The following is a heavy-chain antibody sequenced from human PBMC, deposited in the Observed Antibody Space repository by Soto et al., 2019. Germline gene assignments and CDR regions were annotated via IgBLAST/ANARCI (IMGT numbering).Heavy chain of an antibody. D-gene: IGHD3-22*01. J-gene: IGHJ4*02. V-gene: IGHV3-7*04. CDR3: ARDYYDSSGYYPHFDY. Sequence: PGGSLRLSCAASGFTFTSYWMSWVRQAPGKGLEWVANIKQDGSEKYYVDSVKGRFTISRDNAKNSLYLQMNSLRAEDTAVYYCARDYYDSSGYYPHFDYWGQGTLVTVSS. CDR2: IKQDGSEK. CDR1: GFTFTSYW.